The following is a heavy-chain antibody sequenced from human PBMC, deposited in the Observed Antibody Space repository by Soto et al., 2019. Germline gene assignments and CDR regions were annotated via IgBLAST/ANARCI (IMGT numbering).Heavy chain of an antibody. J-gene: IGHJ4*02. CDR3: AKDHLNDYVWGSYRYSYFDY. V-gene: IGHV3-23*01. CDR1: GFTFSSYA. Sequence: PGGSLRLSCAASGFTFSSYAMSWVRQAPGKGLEWVSAISGSGGSTYYADSVKGRFTISRDNSKNTLYLQMNSLRAEDTAVYYCAKDHLNDYVWGSYRYSYFDYWGQGTLVTVSS. D-gene: IGHD3-16*02. CDR2: ISGSGGST.